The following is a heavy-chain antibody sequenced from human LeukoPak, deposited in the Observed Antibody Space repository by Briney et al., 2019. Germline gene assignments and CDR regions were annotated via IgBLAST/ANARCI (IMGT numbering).Heavy chain of an antibody. V-gene: IGHV4-4*07. CDR1: GGSISSYY. D-gene: IGHD6-19*01. CDR2: IYTSGST. Sequence: SETRSLTCTVSGGSISSYYWSWIRQPAGKGLEWIGRIYTSGSTNYNPTLKSRVTMSVDTSKNQFSLKLSSVTAADTAVYYCARDGLIAVAGTPSYYYYYYMDVWGKGTTVTVSS. CDR3: ARDGLIAVAGTPSYYYYYYMDV. J-gene: IGHJ6*03.